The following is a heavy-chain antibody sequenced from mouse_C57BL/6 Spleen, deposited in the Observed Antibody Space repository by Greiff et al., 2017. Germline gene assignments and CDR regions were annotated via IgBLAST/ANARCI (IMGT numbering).Heavy chain of an antibody. V-gene: IGHV3-6*01. CDR1: GYSITSGYY. CDR3: ARDHDSYAMDY. Sequence: EVKLQESGPGLVKPSQSLSLTCSVTGYSITSGYYWNWIRQFPGNKLEWMGYISYDGSNNYNPSLKNRISITRDTSKNQFFLKLNSVTTEDTATYYCARDHDSYAMDYWGQGTSVTVSS. CDR2: ISYDGSN. J-gene: IGHJ4*01. D-gene: IGHD2-13*01.